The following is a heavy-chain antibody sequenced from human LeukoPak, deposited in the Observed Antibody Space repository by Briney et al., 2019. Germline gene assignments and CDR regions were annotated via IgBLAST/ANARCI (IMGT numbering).Heavy chain of an antibody. CDR2: MNPNSGNT. Sequence: ASVKVSCKASGYTFTGYYMHWVRQAPGQGLEWMGWMNPNSGNTGYAQKFQGRVTMTRNTSISTAYMELSSLRSEDTAVYYCARDSGSYSKGFDPWGQGTLVTVSS. D-gene: IGHD1-26*01. V-gene: IGHV1-8*02. CDR1: GYTFTGYY. CDR3: ARDSGSYSKGFDP. J-gene: IGHJ5*02.